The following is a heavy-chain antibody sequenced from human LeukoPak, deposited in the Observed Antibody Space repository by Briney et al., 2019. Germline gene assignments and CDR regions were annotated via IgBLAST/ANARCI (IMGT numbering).Heavy chain of an antibody. CDR1: GFTFSNYW. CDR2: IKADGSIT. J-gene: IGHJ4*02. Sequence: GGSLRLSCAASGFTFSNYWMHWVRQAPGKGVVWVSRIKADGSITSYADSVKGRFTISRDNAKNSLYLQMNSLRADDTAVYYCARDPNYDSSGYPFDYWGQGTLVTVSS. CDR3: ARDPNYDSSGYPFDY. D-gene: IGHD3-22*01. V-gene: IGHV3-74*01.